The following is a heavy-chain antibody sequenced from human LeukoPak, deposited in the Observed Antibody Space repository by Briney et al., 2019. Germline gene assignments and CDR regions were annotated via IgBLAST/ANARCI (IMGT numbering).Heavy chain of an antibody. CDR3: ARAVGIVGATTKGFDY. Sequence: GGSLRLSCAASEFTFSSYAMSWVRQAPGKGLEWVSLISNSGSATYYADSVKGRFTISRDNSKNTLYLQMNSLRAEDTAVYYCARAVGIVGATTKGFDYWGQGTLVTVSS. V-gene: IGHV3-23*01. D-gene: IGHD1-26*01. CDR2: ISNSGSAT. CDR1: EFTFSSYA. J-gene: IGHJ4*02.